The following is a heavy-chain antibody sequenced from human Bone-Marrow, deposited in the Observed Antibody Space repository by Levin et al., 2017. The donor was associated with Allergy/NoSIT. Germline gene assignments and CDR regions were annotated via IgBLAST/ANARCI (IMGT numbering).Heavy chain of an antibody. CDR3: AREYVRGLDP. CDR1: GGFIGTYY. Sequence: PSETLSLTCTVSGGFIGTYYWTWIRQPPGKGLEWIGHFYYTGSTNYNPSLKSRVTMSLDTSKNQFSLKMRSVTAADTAVYYCAREYVRGLDPWGQGTLVTVSS. CDR2: FYYTGST. V-gene: IGHV4-59*01. D-gene: IGHD3-10*02. J-gene: IGHJ5*02.